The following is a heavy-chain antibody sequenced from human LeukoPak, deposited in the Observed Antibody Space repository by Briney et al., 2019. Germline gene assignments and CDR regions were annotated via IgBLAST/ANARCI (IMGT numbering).Heavy chain of an antibody. CDR3: ARDPGPTGGRDFDS. J-gene: IGHJ4*02. CDR2: IYSGGRT. V-gene: IGHV3-53*01. CDR1: GFTVSSNY. D-gene: IGHD4-17*01. Sequence: GGSLRLSCAASGFTVSSNYMSWVRQAPGKGLEWVSVIYSGGRTYYADSVKGRFTITISRDNSENTLYLQMSYPRAEDTAMYYCARDPGPTGGRDFDSWGQGTLVTVSS.